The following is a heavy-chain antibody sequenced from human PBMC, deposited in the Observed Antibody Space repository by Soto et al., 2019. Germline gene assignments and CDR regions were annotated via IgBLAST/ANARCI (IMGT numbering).Heavy chain of an antibody. Sequence: ASVKVSCKASGYTFTSYAMHWVRQAPGQRLEWMGWINAGNGSTKYSQKFQGRVTITRDTSASTAYMELSSLRSEDTAVYYCARAQDSSGKPFGYWGQGTLVTVSS. CDR1: GYTFTSYA. V-gene: IGHV1-3*01. CDR3: ARAQDSSGKPFGY. J-gene: IGHJ4*02. D-gene: IGHD3-22*01. CDR2: INAGNGST.